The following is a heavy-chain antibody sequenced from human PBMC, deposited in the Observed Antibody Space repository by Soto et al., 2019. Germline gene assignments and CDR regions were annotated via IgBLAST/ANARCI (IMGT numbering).Heavy chain of an antibody. J-gene: IGHJ4*02. V-gene: IGHV4-34*02. CDR3: ARGRWLRQSFDY. Sequence: QVQLEQWGAGLLKPSETLSLTCAVYGGSFSGYYWSWIRQPPGKGLEWIGEINHSGSTNYNPSLNSGGTRSVDTSKNQFSLDLYSVTAAETAVYYCARGRWLRQSFDYWGQGTLVTVSS. CDR1: GGSFSGYY. CDR2: INHSGST. D-gene: IGHD5-12*01.